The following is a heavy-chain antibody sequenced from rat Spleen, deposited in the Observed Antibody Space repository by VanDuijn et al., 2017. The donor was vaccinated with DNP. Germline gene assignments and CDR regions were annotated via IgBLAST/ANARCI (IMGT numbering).Heavy chain of an antibody. D-gene: IGHD1-2*01. CDR3: ARQGSYVYRYAMDV. Sequence: EVQLVESGGGLVQPGRSLKLSCAASGFTFRDYYMAWVRQAPKKGLEWVATIIYDGSTTYYGDSVKGRFTISRDDAKSTLYLQINSLRSEDMATYYCARQGSYVYRYAMDVWGQGTSVTVSS. V-gene: IGHV5-22*01. J-gene: IGHJ4*01. CDR2: IIYDGSTT. CDR1: GFTFRDYY.